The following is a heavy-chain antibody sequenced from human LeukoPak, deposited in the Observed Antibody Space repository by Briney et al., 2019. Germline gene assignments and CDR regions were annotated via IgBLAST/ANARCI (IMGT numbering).Heavy chain of an antibody. V-gene: IGHV1-46*01. CDR2: INPTGGST. CDR3: AREGARFYYYMDV. CDR1: GYIFTNYY. J-gene: IGHJ6*03. Sequence: ASVKVSCKASGYIFTNYYIHWVRQAPGQGLEWMGTINPTGGSTNYAQKFQGRVTMTGDMSTSTVYMEVSSLRSEDTAVYYCAREGARFYYYMDVWGKGTTVTVSS.